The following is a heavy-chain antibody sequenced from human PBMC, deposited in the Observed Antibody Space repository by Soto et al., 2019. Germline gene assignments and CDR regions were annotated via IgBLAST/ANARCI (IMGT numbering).Heavy chain of an antibody. D-gene: IGHD2-15*01. V-gene: IGHV3-21*02. CDR2: ISLDTAYT. Sequence: EVQLVESGGGLVKPGGSLRLSCAASGFTFSSYSMSWVRQAPGKGLEWVSSISLDTAYTYYADSVKGRFTISRDNAKNSLHLQMNSLSAEDTAVYYCARDRVVDCWGQGTLVTVSS. J-gene: IGHJ4*02. CDR3: ARDRVVDC. CDR1: GFTFSSYS.